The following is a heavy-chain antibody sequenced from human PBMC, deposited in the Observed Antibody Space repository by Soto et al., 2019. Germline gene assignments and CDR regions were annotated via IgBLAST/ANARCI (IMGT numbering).Heavy chain of an antibody. V-gene: IGHV4-30-4*01. D-gene: IGHD1-1*01. CDR1: GVSLNTADTW. J-gene: IGHJ6*02. CDR3: VRSRQMESGNDYGLDV. CDR2: YHSGGST. Sequence: QVQLQESGSGLVKPSQSLSLTCTVSGVSLNTADTWWSWIRQSPGKGLEFIGYYHSGGSTYYDASFRSRVSISADTSNSQFSLKLSPVNVADTAVYFCVRSRQMESGNDYGLDVWGQGTTVTVSS.